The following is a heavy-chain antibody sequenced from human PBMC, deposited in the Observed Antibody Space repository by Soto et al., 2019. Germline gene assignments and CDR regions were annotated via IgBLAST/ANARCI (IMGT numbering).Heavy chain of an antibody. Sequence: GGSVRRSXEAFGFTFSSYDMHWVRQVTGKGLEWVSTINSAGATYYSGSVKGRFTISRENAKSSLYLQMNSLRAGDTAVYYCAREGGYCTISSCYRNGMDVWGRGTTVIVSS. CDR3: AREGGYCTISSCYRNGMDV. CDR1: GFTFSSYD. J-gene: IGHJ6*02. D-gene: IGHD2-2*01. V-gene: IGHV3-13*01. CDR2: INSAGAT.